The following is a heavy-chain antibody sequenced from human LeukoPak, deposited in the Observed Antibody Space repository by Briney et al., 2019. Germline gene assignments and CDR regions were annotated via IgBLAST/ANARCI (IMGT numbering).Heavy chain of an antibody. D-gene: IGHD6-13*01. V-gene: IGHV4-59*10. CDR2: IYTSGST. CDR1: GGSFSGYY. J-gene: IGHJ6*03. Sequence: PSETLSLTCAVYGGSFSGYYWSWIRQPAGKGLEWIGRIYTSGSTNYNPSLKSRVTISVDTSKNQFSLKLSSVTAADTAVYYCARARHSSSWYFSYYYYYMDVWGKGTTVTISS. CDR3: ARARHSSSWYFSYYYYYMDV.